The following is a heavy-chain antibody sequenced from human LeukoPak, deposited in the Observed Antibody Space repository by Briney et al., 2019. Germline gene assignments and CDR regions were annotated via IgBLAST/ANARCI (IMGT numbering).Heavy chain of an antibody. J-gene: IGHJ5*02. CDR1: GGSISSNW. CDR2: IYHSGST. D-gene: IGHD3-3*01. V-gene: IGHV4-4*02. CDR3: ASFDSSEYYDFWSGP. Sequence: SETLSLTCAVSGGSISSNWWGWVRQPPGKGLEWIGEIYHSGSTNYNPSLKSRVTMSLDKSKNQFSLKLSSVTAADTAVYYCASFDSSEYYDFWSGPWGQGTLVTVSS.